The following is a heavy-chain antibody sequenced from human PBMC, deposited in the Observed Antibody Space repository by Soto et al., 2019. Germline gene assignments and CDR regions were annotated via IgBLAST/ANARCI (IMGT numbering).Heavy chain of an antibody. CDR3: VAGQYFFDY. CDR1: GFPFSFYS. CDR2: ITSTSSAI. V-gene: IGHV3-48*01. J-gene: IGHJ4*02. D-gene: IGHD6-19*01. Sequence: HPGGSLRLSCAASGFPFSFYSMSWVRQAPGKGLEWISYITSTSSAINYADSVRGRFTISRDNGMQSLFLHMNSLRADDTAVYYCVAGQYFFDYCGQGTLVTVSS.